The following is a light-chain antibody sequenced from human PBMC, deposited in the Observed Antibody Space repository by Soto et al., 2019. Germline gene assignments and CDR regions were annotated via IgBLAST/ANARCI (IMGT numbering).Light chain of an antibody. CDR3: SSYGGSNNHL. Sequence: QSALTQPPSTSGSPGQSVAISCTGTTTDVGAYDCVSWYQQHPGKALKLIIYDVTKRPSGVPDRFSGSKSGNTASLTVSGLQAEDEADYYCSSYGGSNNHLFGTGTKVTVL. V-gene: IGLV2-8*01. J-gene: IGLJ1*01. CDR1: TTDVGAYDC. CDR2: DVT.